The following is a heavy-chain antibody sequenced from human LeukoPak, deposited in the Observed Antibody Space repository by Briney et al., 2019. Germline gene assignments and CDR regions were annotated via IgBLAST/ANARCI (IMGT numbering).Heavy chain of an antibody. D-gene: IGHD3-10*02. Sequence: SQTLSLTCTVSGGSISSGSYYWNWIRQPPGKGLEWIGYIYYSGSTNYNPSLKSRVTISVDTSKNQFSLKLSSVTAADTAVYYCARDHVLDYWGQGTLVTVSS. J-gene: IGHJ4*02. CDR2: IYYSGST. V-gene: IGHV4-61*01. CDR3: ARDHVLDY. CDR1: GGSISSGSYY.